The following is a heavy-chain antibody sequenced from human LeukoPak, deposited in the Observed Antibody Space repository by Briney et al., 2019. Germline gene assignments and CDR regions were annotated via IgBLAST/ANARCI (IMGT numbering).Heavy chain of an antibody. D-gene: IGHD3-16*01. CDR3: VRDFIGGHNDY. CDR1: EFSVGSNY. V-gene: IGHV3-66*01. CDR2: IYSGGST. J-gene: IGHJ4*02. Sequence: PGGSLRLSCAASEFSVGSNYMTWVRQAPGKGLEWVSLIYSGGSTYYADSVKGRFTISRDNSKNSLYLQMSSLRDEDTAVYYCVRDFIGGHNDYWGQGTLVTVSS.